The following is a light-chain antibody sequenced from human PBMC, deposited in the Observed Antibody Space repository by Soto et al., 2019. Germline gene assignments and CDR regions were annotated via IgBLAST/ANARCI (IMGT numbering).Light chain of an antibody. CDR2: DVS. V-gene: IGLV2-14*01. Sequence: QSALTQPASVSGSPGQSITISCTGTSNDVGGYNYVSWYQQHPGKAPKLMIYDVSNRPSGVSNRFSGSKSGNTASLTISGLQAEDEADYYCSSYTSYNTPHVVFGGGTKLTGL. J-gene: IGLJ2*01. CDR3: SSYTSYNTPHVV. CDR1: SNDVGGYNY.